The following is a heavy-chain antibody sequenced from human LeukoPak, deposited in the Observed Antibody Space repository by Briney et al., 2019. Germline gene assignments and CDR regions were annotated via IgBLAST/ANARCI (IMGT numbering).Heavy chain of an antibody. Sequence: PGGSLRLSCAASGFPFSNYWMHWVRHAPGKGLVWVSRVNSDGSTTNYADSVKGRFTISRDNAENTLYMRMNSLRPEDTAVYYCARGYYSSSRFDSWGQGTLVTVSS. D-gene: IGHD6-13*01. CDR1: GFPFSNYW. CDR2: VNSDGSTT. CDR3: ARGYYSSSRFDS. J-gene: IGHJ4*02. V-gene: IGHV3-74*01.